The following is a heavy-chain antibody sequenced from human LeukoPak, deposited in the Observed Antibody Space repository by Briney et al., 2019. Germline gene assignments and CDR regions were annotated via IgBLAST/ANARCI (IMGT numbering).Heavy chain of an antibody. Sequence: GGSLRLSCAASGLTFSNAWMSWVRQAPGKGLEWVGRIKRIIDGGTADYAAPVKGRFTISRDDSKNTLFLQMNSLKTEDTAAYYCTTPKYSGYDFYFWGQGTLVTVSS. CDR3: TTPKYSGYDFYF. J-gene: IGHJ4*02. CDR1: GLTFSNAW. D-gene: IGHD5-12*01. CDR2: IKRIIDGGTA. V-gene: IGHV3-15*01.